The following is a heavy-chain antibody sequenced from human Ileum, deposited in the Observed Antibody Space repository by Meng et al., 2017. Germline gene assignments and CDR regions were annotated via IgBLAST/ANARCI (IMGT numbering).Heavy chain of an antibody. CDR2: IYLAGSP. J-gene: IGHJ4*02. D-gene: IGHD2-15*01. CDR1: GGSISSSFY. Sequence: QVHVQGSGPGPFEPSGTLSLPGTVSGGSISSSFYWSWVRQSPGKGLEWIGQIYLAGSPNYNPSLESRVTISVDKSKNQFSLRLTSVTAADTAIFYCVRHGGKYFDSWGQGTLVTVSS. V-gene: IGHV4-4*02. CDR3: VRHGGKYFDS.